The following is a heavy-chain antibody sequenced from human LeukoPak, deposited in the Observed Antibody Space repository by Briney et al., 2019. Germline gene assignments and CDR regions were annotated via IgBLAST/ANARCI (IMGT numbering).Heavy chain of an antibody. CDR3: ARGSTNYYDSSGYYRY. D-gene: IGHD3-22*01. V-gene: IGHV3-30*04. Sequence: PGGSLRLSCAASGFTFSSYVMHWVRQAPGKGLEWVAAMSYDGSNKNYVDSVKGRFTISRDNSKNTLYLQMNSLRAEDTAVYYCARGSTNYYDSSGYYRYWGQGTLVTVSS. J-gene: IGHJ4*02. CDR1: GFTFSSYV. CDR2: MSYDGSNK.